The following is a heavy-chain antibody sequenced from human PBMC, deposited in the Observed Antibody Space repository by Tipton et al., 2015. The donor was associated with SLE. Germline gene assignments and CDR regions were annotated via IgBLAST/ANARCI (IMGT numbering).Heavy chain of an antibody. CDR2: IYPSGIT. CDR3: ARGSYDYDSRGSYAS. CDR1: GDSISSGVYY. D-gene: IGHD3-22*01. Sequence: LRLSCTVSGDSISSGVYYWSWIRQPAGRGLEWIGRIYPSGITNYNPSLKSRVAISIDTSENQLSLKLTSVTAADTAVYYCARGSYDYDSRGSYASWGQGTLVIVSS. V-gene: IGHV4-61*02. J-gene: IGHJ5*02.